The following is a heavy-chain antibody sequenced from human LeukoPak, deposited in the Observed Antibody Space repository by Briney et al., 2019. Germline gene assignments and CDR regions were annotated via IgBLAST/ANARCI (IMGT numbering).Heavy chain of an antibody. V-gene: IGHV3-48*02. CDR3: ARGPISGWSADY. CDR1: GLTFSSYN. D-gene: IGHD6-19*01. Sequence: GGSLRLSCAVSGLTFSSYNMNWVRQAPGKGLEWVSYISNSGSMIYYADSVKGRFTLSRDNAKNSLYLQMNSLRNEDTAVYYCARGPISGWSADYWGQGTLVTVSS. CDR2: ISNSGSMI. J-gene: IGHJ4*02.